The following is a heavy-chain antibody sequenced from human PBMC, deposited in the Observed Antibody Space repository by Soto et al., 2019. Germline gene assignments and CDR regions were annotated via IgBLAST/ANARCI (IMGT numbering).Heavy chain of an antibody. CDR3: AKRMTSVTRAPFDY. CDR2: ITGSGVST. Sequence: EVQLLESGGDLVQPGGSLRLSCAASGFTFSSYAMSWVRQAPGKGLEWVSVITGSGVSTDYADAVKGRFTVSRDNSKNTLSLQMNGLRAEDTAVYYCAKRMTSVTRAPFDYWGQGTLVTVSS. CDR1: GFTFSSYA. J-gene: IGHJ4*02. V-gene: IGHV3-23*01. D-gene: IGHD4-17*01.